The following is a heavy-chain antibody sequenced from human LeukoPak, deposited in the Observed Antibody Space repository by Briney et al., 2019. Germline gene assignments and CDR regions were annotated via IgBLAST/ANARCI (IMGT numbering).Heavy chain of an antibody. D-gene: IGHD5-18*01. Sequence: GESLKISCKGSGYSFTSYWIGWVRQMPGKGLEWMGIIYPGDSDTRYSPSFQGQVTISADKSISTAYLQWSSPKASDTAMYYCARHNVDTAMVYGMDVWGQGTTVTVSS. CDR2: IYPGDSDT. CDR1: GYSFTSYW. CDR3: ARHNVDTAMVYGMDV. V-gene: IGHV5-51*01. J-gene: IGHJ6*02.